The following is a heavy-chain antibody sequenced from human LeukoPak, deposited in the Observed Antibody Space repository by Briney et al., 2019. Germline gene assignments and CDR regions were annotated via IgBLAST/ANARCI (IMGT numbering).Heavy chain of an antibody. J-gene: IGHJ4*02. D-gene: IGHD3-9*01. CDR3: ARGTGYYRNYFDY. V-gene: IGHV4-34*01. CDR2: INHSGST. CDR1: GGSFSDYY. Sequence: SETLSLTCAVYGGSFSDYYWNWIRQPPGKGLEWIGEINHSGSTNYNPSLRSRVTISVDTSKNQFSLKLSSVTAADTAVYYCARGTGYYRNYFDYWGQGTLVTVSS.